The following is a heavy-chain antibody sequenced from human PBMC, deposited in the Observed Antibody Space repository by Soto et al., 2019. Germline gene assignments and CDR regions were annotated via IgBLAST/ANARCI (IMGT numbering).Heavy chain of an antibody. CDR2: IIPIFGTA. CDR3: ERDRKGFWSGYPFDY. D-gene: IGHD3-3*01. Sequence: ASVKVSCKASGGTFSSYAISWVRQAPGQGLEWMGGIIPIFGTANYAQKFQGRVTITADESTSTAYMELSSLRSEDTAVYYCERDRKGFWSGYPFDYWGQGTLVTVSS. CDR1: GGTFSSYA. V-gene: IGHV1-69*13. J-gene: IGHJ4*02.